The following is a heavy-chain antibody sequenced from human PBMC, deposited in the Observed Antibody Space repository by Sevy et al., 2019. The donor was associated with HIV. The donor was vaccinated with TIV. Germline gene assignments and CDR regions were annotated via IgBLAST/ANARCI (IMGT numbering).Heavy chain of an antibody. J-gene: IGHJ4*02. CDR1: GGSISSGSYY. CDR2: IYTSGST. Sequence: SETLSLTCTVSGGSISSGSYYWSWIRQPAGKGLEWIGRIYTSGSTNYNPSLKSRVTISVDTSKTQFSLKLSSVTAADTAVYYCASTDLKYYYGSGSNDYWGQGTLVTVSS. V-gene: IGHV4-61*02. D-gene: IGHD3-10*01. CDR3: ASTDLKYYYGSGSNDY.